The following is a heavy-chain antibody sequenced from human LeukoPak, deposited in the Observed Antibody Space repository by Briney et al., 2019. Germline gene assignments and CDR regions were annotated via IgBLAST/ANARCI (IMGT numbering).Heavy chain of an antibody. D-gene: IGHD6-13*01. J-gene: IGHJ5*02. CDR3: ARVSYSSSWRGPPYNWFDP. CDR2: TYYRSKWYN. CDR1: GDSVSSNSAA. V-gene: IGHV6-1*01. Sequence: SQTLSLTCAISGDSVSSNSAAWNWIRQSPSRGLEWLGRTYYRSKWYNDYAVSVKNRITINPDTSKNQFSLQLNSVTPEDTAVYYCARVSYSSSWRGPPYNWFDPWGQGTLVTVSS.